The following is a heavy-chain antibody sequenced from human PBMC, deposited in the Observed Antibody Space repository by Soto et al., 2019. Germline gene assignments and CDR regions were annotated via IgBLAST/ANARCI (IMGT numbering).Heavy chain of an antibody. CDR2: IYTSGST. V-gene: IGHV4-4*07. D-gene: IGHD4-17*01. CDR3: ARFLATVVTPVKAFDI. J-gene: IGHJ3*02. CDR1: GGSISSYY. Sequence: PSETLSLTCTVSGGSISSYYWSWIRQPAGKGLEWIGRIYTSGSTNYNPSLKSRVTMSVDTSKNQFSLKLTSVTAADTAVYYCARFLATVVTPVKAFDIWGQGTMVTVSS.